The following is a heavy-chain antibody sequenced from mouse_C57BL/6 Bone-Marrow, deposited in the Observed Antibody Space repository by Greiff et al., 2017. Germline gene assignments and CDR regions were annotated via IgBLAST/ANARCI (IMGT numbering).Heavy chain of an antibody. CDR3: ARPYGSSYLYYFDD. D-gene: IGHD1-1*01. V-gene: IGHV1-54*01. CDR1: GYAFTNYL. CDR2: INPGSGGT. Sequence: VQLQQSGAELVRPGTSVKVSCKASGYAFTNYLIEWVKQRPGQGLEWIGVINPGSGGTNYNEKFKGKATLTADKSSSTAYMQLSSLTSEDSAVYFCARPYGSSYLYYFDDWGQGTTLTVSS. J-gene: IGHJ2*01.